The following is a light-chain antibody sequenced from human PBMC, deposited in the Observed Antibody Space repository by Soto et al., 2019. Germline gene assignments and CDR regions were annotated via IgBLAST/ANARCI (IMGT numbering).Light chain of an antibody. J-gene: IGKJ2*01. V-gene: IGKV1-39*01. Sequence: DIQMTQSPSSLSASVGDRVTLTCRASQSISSNYIWYQQKPGKDPQLLIYAASSLQSGVPSRFSGSGSGTDFTLTISSLQPEDFSTYYCQQSYSTPPEYTFGQGTKLEIK. CDR1: QSISSN. CDR3: QQSYSTPPEYT. CDR2: AAS.